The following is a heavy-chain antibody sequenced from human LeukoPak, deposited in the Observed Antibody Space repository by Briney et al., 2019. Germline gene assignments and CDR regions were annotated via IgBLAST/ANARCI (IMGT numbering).Heavy chain of an antibody. J-gene: IGHJ4*02. V-gene: IGHV3-53*05. CDR1: GFTVSSNY. CDR2: IYSGGST. Sequence: GGSLRLSCAASGFTVSSNYMSWVRQAPGKGLEWVSVIYSGGSTYYADSVKGRFTISRDNSKNTLYLQMNSLRAEDTAVYYCASIPVHEVVVVAATPSVVDYWGQGTLVTVSS. CDR3: ASIPVHEVVVVAATPSVVDY. D-gene: IGHD2-15*01.